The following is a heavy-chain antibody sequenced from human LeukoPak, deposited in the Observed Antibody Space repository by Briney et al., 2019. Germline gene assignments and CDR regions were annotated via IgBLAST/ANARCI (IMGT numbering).Heavy chain of an antibody. CDR1: GFIFSSYW. D-gene: IGHD6-19*01. CDR2: INSDGSGT. V-gene: IGHV3-74*01. J-gene: IGHJ3*02. Sequence: PGGSLRLSCAASGFIFSSYWMHWVRQAPGKGLVWVSRINSDGSGTIYADSVKGRFTISRDNAKNTLYLQMNSLRAEDTAVYYCAREPAARGGRSIAVADDAFDIWGQGTMVTVSS. CDR3: AREPAARGGRSIAVADDAFDI.